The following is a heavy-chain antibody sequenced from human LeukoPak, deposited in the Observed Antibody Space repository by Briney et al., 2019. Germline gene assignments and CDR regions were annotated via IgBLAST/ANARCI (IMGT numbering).Heavy chain of an antibody. Sequence: GGSLRLSCAASGFTFDDYAMHWVRQAPGKGLEWVSGISWNSGSIGYADSVKGRFTISGDNAKNSLYLQMNSLRAEDTALYYCAKGASGWLVSDYWGQGTLVTVSS. V-gene: IGHV3-9*01. CDR2: ISWNSGSI. CDR3: AKGASGWLVSDY. D-gene: IGHD6-19*01. CDR1: GFTFDDYA. J-gene: IGHJ4*02.